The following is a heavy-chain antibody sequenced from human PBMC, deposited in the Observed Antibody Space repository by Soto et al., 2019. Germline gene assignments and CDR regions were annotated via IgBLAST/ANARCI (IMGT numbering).Heavy chain of an antibody. CDR3: ARDDDSGSGWPVDAFDI. D-gene: IGHD6-19*01. Sequence: SETLSLTCTVSGGSISSYYWSWIRQPPGKGLEWIGYIYYSGSTNYNPSLKSRVTISVDTSKNQFSLKLSSVTAADTAVYYCARDDDSGSGWPVDAFDIWGQGTMVTVSS. CDR1: GGSISSYY. J-gene: IGHJ3*02. CDR2: IYYSGST. V-gene: IGHV4-59*01.